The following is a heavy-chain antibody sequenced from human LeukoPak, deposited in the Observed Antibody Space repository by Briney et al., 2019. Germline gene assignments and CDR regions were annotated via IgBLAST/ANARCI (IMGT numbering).Heavy chain of an antibody. CDR3: ARGLRYCSSTSCYYYFDY. Sequence: ASVKVSCKASGYTFTSYDINWVRQATGQGLEWMGWMNPSSGNTGYAQKFQGRVTMTRNTSISTAYMELSRLRSDDTAVYYCARGLRYCSSTSCYYYFDYWGQGTLVTVSS. CDR1: GYTFTSYD. J-gene: IGHJ4*02. V-gene: IGHV1-8*01. CDR2: MNPSSGNT. D-gene: IGHD2-2*01.